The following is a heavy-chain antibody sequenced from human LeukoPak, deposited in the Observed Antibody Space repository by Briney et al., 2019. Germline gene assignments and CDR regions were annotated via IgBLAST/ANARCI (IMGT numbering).Heavy chain of an antibody. CDR1: GGSISSGNYY. CDR3: ARDLHYDTSGYYFYFDY. J-gene: IGHJ4*02. Sequence: SQTLSLTCTVSGGSISSGNYYWSWIRQPPGKGLEWIGYIYYSGSTYYNPSLKSRVTISVDTSKNHFSLKLSSVTAADTAVYYCARDLHYDTSGYYFYFDYWGQGTLVTVSS. CDR2: IYYSGST. V-gene: IGHV4-30-4*01. D-gene: IGHD3-22*01.